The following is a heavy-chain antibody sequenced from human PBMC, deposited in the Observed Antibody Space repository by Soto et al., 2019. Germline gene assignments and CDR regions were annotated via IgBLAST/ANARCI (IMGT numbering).Heavy chain of an antibody. CDR3: AKDTNSGGPAQFDY. D-gene: IGHD3-10*01. J-gene: IGHJ4*02. V-gene: IGHV3-9*01. Sequence: EVQLVESGGGLVQPGGSLRLSCAASGFTFDDYAMHWVRQAPGKGLEWVSRISWNSGTIVYEDSVKGRFTISRDNAKNSLYLQMNSRRPEDTALYFCAKDTNSGGPAQFDYWGQGTRVIVSS. CDR1: GFTFDDYA. CDR2: ISWNSGTI.